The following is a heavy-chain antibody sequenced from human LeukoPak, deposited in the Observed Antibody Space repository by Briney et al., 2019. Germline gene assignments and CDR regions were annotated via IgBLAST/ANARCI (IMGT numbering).Heavy chain of an antibody. CDR3: ARDRVAAAGPDY. J-gene: IGHJ4*02. Sequence: GGSPRLSCAASGFTFSSYSMNWVRQAPGKGLEWVSSISSSSSYIYYADSVKGRFTISRDNAKNSLYLQMNSLRAEDTAVYYCARDRVAAAGPDYWGQGTLVTVSS. V-gene: IGHV3-21*01. CDR2: ISSSSSYI. D-gene: IGHD6-13*01. CDR1: GFTFSSYS.